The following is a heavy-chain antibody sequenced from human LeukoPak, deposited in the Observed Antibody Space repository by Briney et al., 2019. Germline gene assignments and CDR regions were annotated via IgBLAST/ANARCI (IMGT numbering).Heavy chain of an antibody. Sequence: SQTLSLTCTVSGGSISSGSYYWSWIRQPAGKGLEWIGSIYTSGSTNYKPSLKSRVTISVDTSKNQFSLKLSSVTAADTAVYYCARVRMAEQWLAPGTESYFDYWGQGTLVTVSS. D-gene: IGHD6-19*01. CDR3: ARVRMAEQWLAPGTESYFDY. CDR1: GGSISSGSYY. V-gene: IGHV4-61*02. J-gene: IGHJ4*02. CDR2: IYTSGST.